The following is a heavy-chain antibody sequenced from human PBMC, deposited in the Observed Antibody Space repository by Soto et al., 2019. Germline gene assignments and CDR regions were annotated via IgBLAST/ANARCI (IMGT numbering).Heavy chain of an antibody. V-gene: IGHV3-7*01. CDR1: GFSFSSYW. D-gene: IGHD6-19*01. J-gene: IGHJ3*02. Sequence: PGESLKISCAASGFSFSSYWMSWVRQAPGEGLEWVANIKGDGSEENYVDSLKGRFTISRDNARNTLFLQMDSLRAEDTAVYYYATVSFSALNMRSCGIWGPGTMVTVS. CDR3: ATVSFSALNMRSCGI. CDR2: IKGDGSEE.